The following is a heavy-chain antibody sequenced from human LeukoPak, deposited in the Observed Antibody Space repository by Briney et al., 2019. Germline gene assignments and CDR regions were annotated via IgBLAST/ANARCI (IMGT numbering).Heavy chain of an antibody. J-gene: IGHJ4*02. CDR1: GGAMSSYF. V-gene: IGHV4-4*07. CDR2: MSASGRP. CDR3: VRGKLAAGTVLEY. Sequence: SATVSLTCTVSGGAMSSYFWTWIRQPAGTGLEWIGRMSASGRPKYNPALMSRVSMSVDTSKNQFSLQLTSVTAADTAVYYCVRGKLAAGTVLEYWGRGALVTVPS. D-gene: IGHD6-13*01.